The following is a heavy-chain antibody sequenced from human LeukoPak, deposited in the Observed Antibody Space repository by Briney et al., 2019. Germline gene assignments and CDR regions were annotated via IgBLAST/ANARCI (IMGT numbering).Heavy chain of an antibody. D-gene: IGHD6-13*01. CDR1: GFSFSSYS. CDR2: IRDGTNSI. Sequence: GGSLRLSCAASGFSFSSYSMNWVRQAPGKGLEWISYIRDGTNSIHYADSVKGRFTISRDNSKNTLYLQMNSLRAEDTAVYYCARDIAPSGQYYFDYWGQGSLVTVSS. CDR3: ARDIAPSGQYYFDY. J-gene: IGHJ4*02. V-gene: IGHV3-48*01.